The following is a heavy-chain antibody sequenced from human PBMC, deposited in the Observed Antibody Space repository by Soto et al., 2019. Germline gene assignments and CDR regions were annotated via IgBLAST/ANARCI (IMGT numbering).Heavy chain of an antibody. J-gene: IGHJ4*02. CDR2: ISYDGSNK. CDR3: AKVAVTNYFAY. Sequence: QVQLVESGGGVVQPGRSLRLSCAASGFTFSSYGMHWVRQAPGKGLGWVAVISYDGSNKYYADSVKGRFTISRDNSKNTLYLQMNSLRAEDTAVYYCAKVAVTNYFAYWCQGTLVTVSS. V-gene: IGHV3-30*18. CDR1: GFTFSSYG. D-gene: IGHD2-21*02.